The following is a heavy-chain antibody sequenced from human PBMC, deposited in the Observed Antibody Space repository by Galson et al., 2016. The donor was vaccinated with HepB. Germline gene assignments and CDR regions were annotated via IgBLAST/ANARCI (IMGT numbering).Heavy chain of an antibody. D-gene: IGHD1-26*01. J-gene: IGHJ6*02. Sequence: QSGAEVKKPGESLKISCKVYGYTFTSYWIGWVRQMPGKGLEWMGIIYPSDSNTKYSPSFQGQVTLSADKSISTAYLQWSSLKASDTAIYYCARPQASGYSGSDDGMDVWGQGTTVTVSS. V-gene: IGHV5-51*01. CDR3: ARPQASGYSGSDDGMDV. CDR2: IYPSDSNT. CDR1: GYTFTSYW.